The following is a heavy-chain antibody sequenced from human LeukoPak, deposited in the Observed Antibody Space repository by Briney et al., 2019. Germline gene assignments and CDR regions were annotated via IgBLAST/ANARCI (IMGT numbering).Heavy chain of an antibody. CDR2: VSGDGGRT. CDR1: GFTFDDYA. D-gene: IGHD3-22*01. V-gene: IGHV3-43*02. Sequence: GGSLRLSCAASGFTFDDYAMHWVRQAPGKGLEWVSLVSGDGGRTYYADSVKGRFTISRDNSKNSLYLQLNSLRTEDTALYYCAKDSASVSSGYAYNWFDFWGQGTLVTVSS. CDR3: AKDSASVSSGYAYNWFDF. J-gene: IGHJ5*01.